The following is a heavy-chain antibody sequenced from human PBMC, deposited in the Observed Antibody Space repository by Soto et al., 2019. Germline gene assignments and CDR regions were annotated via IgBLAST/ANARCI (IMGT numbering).Heavy chain of an antibody. CDR3: ARFRGDGYYNF. Sequence: ESGGGLVKPGGSLRLSCAASGFTLSDYYMTWIRQAPGKGLEWVSDISISGTTIHYADSVRGRFTISRDNAKNSLWLQMNTLRAEDTAVYYGARFRGDGYYNFWGQGTLVTVSS. CDR2: ISISGTTI. CDR1: GFTLSDYY. V-gene: IGHV3-11*01. J-gene: IGHJ4*02. D-gene: IGHD3-9*01.